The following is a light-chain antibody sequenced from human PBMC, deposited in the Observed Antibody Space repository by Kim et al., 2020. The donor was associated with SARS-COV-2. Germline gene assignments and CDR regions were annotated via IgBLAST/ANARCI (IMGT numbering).Light chain of an antibody. CDR3: QQTYSTPIS. Sequence: DIQMTQSPSSLFASVGDRVTITCRASQSISSYLNWYQQKPGRAPKLLIYAASSLQSGVPSRFSGSGSGTDFTLTISSLQPEDFASYYCQQTYSTPISFGQETRLEIK. J-gene: IGKJ5*01. CDR2: AAS. CDR1: QSISSY. V-gene: IGKV1-39*01.